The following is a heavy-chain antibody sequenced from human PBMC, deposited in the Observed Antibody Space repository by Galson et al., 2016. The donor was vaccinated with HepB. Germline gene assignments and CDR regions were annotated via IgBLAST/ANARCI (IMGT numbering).Heavy chain of an antibody. CDR3: AREGGDCGGGSCESYYHYGMDV. Sequence: SETLSLTCAVSGGSIRGNAWWIWVRQSPGKGLEWIGEIYHTGSTYSNPSLKSRVTISVDKSKNQFSLRLNSVTAADTAVYYCAREGGDCGGGSCESYYHYGMDVWGQGTTVTVSS. CDR2: IYHTGST. CDR1: GGSIRGNAW. D-gene: IGHD2-15*01. V-gene: IGHV4-4*02. J-gene: IGHJ6*02.